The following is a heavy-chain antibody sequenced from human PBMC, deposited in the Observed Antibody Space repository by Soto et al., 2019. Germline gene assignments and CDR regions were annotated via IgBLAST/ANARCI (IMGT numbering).Heavy chain of an antibody. J-gene: IGHJ6*02. V-gene: IGHV1-18*01. CDR1: GYTFTSYG. Sequence: GASVKVSCKASGYTFTSYGISWVRQAPGQGLEWMGWISAYNGNTNYAQKLQGRVTMTTDTSTSTAYMELRSLRSDDTAVYYCARDKDYGSGSPSAFYYYGMDVWGQGTTVTVSS. CDR3: ARDKDYGSGSPSAFYYYGMDV. CDR2: ISAYNGNT. D-gene: IGHD3-10*01.